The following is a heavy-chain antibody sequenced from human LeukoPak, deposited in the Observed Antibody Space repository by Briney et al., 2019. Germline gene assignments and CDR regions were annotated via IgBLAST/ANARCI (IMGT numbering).Heavy chain of an antibody. Sequence: QPGGSLSLSCAASGFTFSSYEMNWVRQAPGKGLEWVSYISSSGSTIYYADSVKGRFTISRDNAKNSLYLQMNSLRAEDTAVYYCVQESSSLLRSYFDYWGQGTLVTVSS. CDR2: ISSSGSTI. CDR1: GFTFSSYE. CDR3: VQESSSLLRSYFDY. V-gene: IGHV3-48*03. J-gene: IGHJ4*02. D-gene: IGHD2-15*01.